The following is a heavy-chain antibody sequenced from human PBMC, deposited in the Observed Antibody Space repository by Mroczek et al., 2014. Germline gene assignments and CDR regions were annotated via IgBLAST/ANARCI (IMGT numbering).Heavy chain of an antibody. Sequence: QLVQSGEGLVQPGRSLRLSCAASGFTFDDYAMHWVRQAPGKGLEWVSGISWNSGSIGYADSVKGRFTISRDNAKNSLYLQMNSLRAEDTALYYCAKDRLHNWGMSGAFDIWGQGTMVTVSS. J-gene: IGHJ3*02. CDR3: AKDRLHNWGMSGAFDI. V-gene: IGHV3-9*01. CDR2: ISWNSGSI. D-gene: IGHD7-27*01. CDR1: GFTFDDYA.